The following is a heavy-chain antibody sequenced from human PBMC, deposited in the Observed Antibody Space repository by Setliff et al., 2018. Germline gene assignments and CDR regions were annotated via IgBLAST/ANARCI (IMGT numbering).Heavy chain of an antibody. D-gene: IGHD5-12*01. CDR1: DDSFYSDYYF. J-gene: IGHJ4*02. Sequence: SETLSLTCSVSDDSFYSDYYFWGWIRQPPGKGLEWIATISSSGSTNYNSSLKSRVTLSRDVAKRQFALNLRSVTAVDTAVYYCAREGRWDYNYPIYWGQGILVTVSS. CDR3: AREGRWDYNYPIY. V-gene: IGHV4-39*01. CDR2: ISSSGST.